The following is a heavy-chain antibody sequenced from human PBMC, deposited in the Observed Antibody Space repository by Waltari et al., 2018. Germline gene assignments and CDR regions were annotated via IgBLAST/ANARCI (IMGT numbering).Heavy chain of an antibody. D-gene: IGHD4-17*01. Sequence: EVQLVQSGAEVKKPGESLKISCKGSGYSFTSYWIGWVRQMPGKGLEWMGIIYPGDSDTRYSPSFQGQVTISADKSISTAYLQWSSLKASDTAMYYCASSGWATVTPRRAFDIWGQGTMVTVSS. J-gene: IGHJ3*02. CDR2: IYPGDSDT. CDR3: ASSGWATVTPRRAFDI. CDR1: GYSFTSYW. V-gene: IGHV5-51*03.